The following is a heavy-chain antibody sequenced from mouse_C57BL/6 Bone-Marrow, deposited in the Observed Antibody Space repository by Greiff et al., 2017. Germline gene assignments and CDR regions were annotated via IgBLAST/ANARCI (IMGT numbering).Heavy chain of an antibody. CDR3: ARGYYEVDY. Sequence: EVKLVESEGGLVQPGSSMKLSCTASGFTFSDYYMAWVRQVPEKGLEWVANINYDGSSTYYLDSLKSRFIISRDNAKNILYLQMSSLKSEDTATYYCARGYYEVDYWGQGTTLTVSS. V-gene: IGHV5-16*01. CDR1: GFTFSDYY. D-gene: IGHD2-4*01. J-gene: IGHJ2*01. CDR2: INYDGSST.